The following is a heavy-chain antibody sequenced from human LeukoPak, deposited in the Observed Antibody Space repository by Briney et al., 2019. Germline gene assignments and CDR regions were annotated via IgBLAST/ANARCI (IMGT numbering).Heavy chain of an antibody. CDR2: ISSSGSTI. CDR3: ARSIFGVVWSHYYMDV. CDR1: GFTFSDYY. V-gene: IGHV3-11*04. J-gene: IGHJ6*03. D-gene: IGHD3-3*01. Sequence: PGGSXRXXCAASGFTFSDYYMSWIRQAPGKGLEWGSYISSSGSTIYYADSVKGRFTISRDNAKNSLYLQMNSLRAEDTAVYYCARSIFGVVWSHYYMDVWGKGTTVTVSS.